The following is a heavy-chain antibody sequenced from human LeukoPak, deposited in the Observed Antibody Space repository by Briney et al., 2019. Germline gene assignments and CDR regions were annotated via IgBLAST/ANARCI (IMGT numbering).Heavy chain of an antibody. Sequence: SETLSLTCTVSGGSISSYYWSWLRQPPGKGLEWIGYIYYSGSTNYNPSLKSRITISVDTSKTQFSLKLSSVTAADTAVYYCARGGRGLRYFDWLLHDYWGQGTLVTVSS. CDR2: IYYSGST. CDR3: ARGGRGLRYFDWLLHDY. V-gene: IGHV4-59*08. J-gene: IGHJ4*02. CDR1: GGSISSYY. D-gene: IGHD3-9*01.